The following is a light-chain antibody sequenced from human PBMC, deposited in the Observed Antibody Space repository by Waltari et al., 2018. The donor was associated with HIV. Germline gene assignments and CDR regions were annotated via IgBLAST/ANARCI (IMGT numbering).Light chain of an antibody. CDR1: SSAVGGYNY. V-gene: IGLV2-14*01. CDR3: SSYTSSSTPYV. CDR2: EVS. Sequence: QSALTQPASVSGSPGQSIPLSCTGTSSAVGGYNYVSWYQQHPGKATKLMIYEVSNRPSGVSNRFSGSKSGNTASLTISGLQAEDEADYYCSSYTSSSTPYVFGTGTKVTVL. J-gene: IGLJ1*01.